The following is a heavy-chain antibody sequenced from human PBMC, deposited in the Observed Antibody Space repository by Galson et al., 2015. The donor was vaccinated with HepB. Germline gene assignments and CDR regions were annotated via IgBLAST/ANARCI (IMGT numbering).Heavy chain of an antibody. CDR3: ANEIRPNDW. Sequence: SLRLSCAASGFTFSSRALTWVRQAPGKGLEWVSSIDISGDKTLYSDSVRGRFTISRDNSKNTLYLQMNSLSAEDTAVYFCANEIRPNDWWGQGTRVTVSS. D-gene: IGHD1-1*01. CDR2: IDISGDKT. CDR1: GFTFSSRA. V-gene: IGHV3-23*05. J-gene: IGHJ4*02.